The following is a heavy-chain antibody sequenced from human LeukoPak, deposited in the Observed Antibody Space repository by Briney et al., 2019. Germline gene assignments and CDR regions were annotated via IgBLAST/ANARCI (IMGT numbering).Heavy chain of an antibody. CDR2: IYTSGST. CDR3: ASDRIEVDAFDI. J-gene: IGHJ3*02. V-gene: IGHV4-61*02. D-gene: IGHD2-15*01. CDR1: GGSISSGSYY. Sequence: SETLSPTCTVSGGSISSGSYYWSWIRQPAGKGLEWFGRIYTSGSTNYNPSLKSRVTMSVDTSKNQFSLKLGSVTAADTAVYYCASDRIEVDAFDIWGQGTMVTVSS.